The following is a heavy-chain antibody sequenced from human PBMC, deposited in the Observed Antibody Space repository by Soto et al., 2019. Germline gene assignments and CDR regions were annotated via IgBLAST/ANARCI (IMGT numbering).Heavy chain of an antibody. D-gene: IGHD4-17*01. CDR1: DFSFTSDH. V-gene: IGHV1-18*01. CDR3: ASADYGDYDS. Sequence: QVQLVQSGPEVKKPGASVKVSCKASDFSFTSDHISWARQAPGQSPEWMGWVNIYNGNTNYAPKLRGRVTMTTDTSTSTAYMELRSLTSDDTGVYYCASADYGDYDSWGQGTLVTVSS. J-gene: IGHJ5*01. CDR2: VNIYNGNT.